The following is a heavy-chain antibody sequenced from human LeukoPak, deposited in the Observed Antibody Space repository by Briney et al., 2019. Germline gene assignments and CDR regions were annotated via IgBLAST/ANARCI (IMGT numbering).Heavy chain of an antibody. Sequence: SETLSLTFAVYGGSFSGYYWSWIRQPPGKGLEWIGEINHSGSTNYNPSLKSRVTISVDTSKNQFSLKLSSVTAADTAVYYCARGFDPWGQGTLVTVSS. CDR3: ARGFDP. CDR1: GGSFSGYY. CDR2: INHSGST. J-gene: IGHJ5*02. V-gene: IGHV4-34*01.